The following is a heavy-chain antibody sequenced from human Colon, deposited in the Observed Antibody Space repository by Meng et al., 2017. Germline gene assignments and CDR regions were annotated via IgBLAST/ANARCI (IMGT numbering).Heavy chain of an antibody. D-gene: IGHD6-13*01. CDR3: VRMTRDSSNWYVDL. CDR1: GGSLHGHF. V-gene: IGHV4-4*07. Sequence: QGQLQGSVPGLVQPSEPLSLTATVSGGSLHGHFWSWVRQPAGKGLEWIGRIYTSGTINYNPSLKSRVTMSIDTSKTHFSLEVSSVTAADTAVYYCVRMTRDSSNWYVDLWGQGTLVTVSS. CDR2: IYTSGTI. J-gene: IGHJ4*02.